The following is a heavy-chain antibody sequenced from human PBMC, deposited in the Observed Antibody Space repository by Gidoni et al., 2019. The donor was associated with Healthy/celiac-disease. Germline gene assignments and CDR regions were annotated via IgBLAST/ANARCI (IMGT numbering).Heavy chain of an antibody. D-gene: IGHD3-9*01. CDR3: ARLPTTYYDILTGYSYNWFDP. CDR1: GGSISSSSYY. J-gene: IGHJ5*02. Sequence: QLQLQESGPGLVKPSETLSLTCTVSGGSISSSSYYWGWIRQPPGKGLEWSGSIYYSGSTYYNPSLKSRVTISVDTSKNQFSLKLSSVTAADTAVYYCARLPTTYYDILTGYSYNWFDPWGQGTLVTVSS. V-gene: IGHV4-39*01. CDR2: IYYSGST.